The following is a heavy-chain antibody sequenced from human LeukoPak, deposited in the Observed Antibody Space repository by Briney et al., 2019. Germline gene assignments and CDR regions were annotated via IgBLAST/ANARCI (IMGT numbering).Heavy chain of an antibody. CDR3: ARHVTSLANYYFDY. D-gene: IGHD1-1*01. V-gene: IGHV4-39*01. CDR1: GGSISSSSYY. CDR2: IYYSGST. J-gene: IGHJ4*02. Sequence: SETLSLTCTVSGGSISSSSYYWGWIRHPPGKGLEWIGSIYYSGSTYYNPSLKSRVTISVDTSKNQFSLKLSSVTAADTAVYYCARHVTSLANYYFDYWGQGTLVTVSS.